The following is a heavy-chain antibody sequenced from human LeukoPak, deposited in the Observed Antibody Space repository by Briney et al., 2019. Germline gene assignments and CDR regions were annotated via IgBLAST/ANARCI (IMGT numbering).Heavy chain of an antibody. J-gene: IGHJ4*02. CDR2: ISGSGGST. CDR1: GFTFSSYA. Sequence: GGSLRLSCSASGFTFSSYALIWVRQAPGKGLDWVSAISGSGGSTYYADPVKGRFTISRDNSKNTMYLQMRSLRAEETAVYNSAKDLPSIGNFDYWGQGTLVTVSS. V-gene: IGHV3-23*01. D-gene: IGHD6-6*01. CDR3: AKDLPSIGNFDY.